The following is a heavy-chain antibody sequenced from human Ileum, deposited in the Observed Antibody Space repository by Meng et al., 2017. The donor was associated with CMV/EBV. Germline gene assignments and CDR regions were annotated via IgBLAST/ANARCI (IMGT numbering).Heavy chain of an antibody. D-gene: IGHD3-3*01. CDR3: ARNVGFYSSQIAY. Sequence: HLQLQESGPRLVKPSETLSLTCTAPRGSTISSTYYWGWIRQPPGKGLEWIGSVYYSGTTYYNPSLKSRVNMSIDTSKNRFSLKLSSATAADTAVYYCARNVGFYSSQIAYWGQGALVTVSS. CDR1: RGSTISSTYY. V-gene: IGHV4-39*07. CDR2: VYYSGTT. J-gene: IGHJ4*02.